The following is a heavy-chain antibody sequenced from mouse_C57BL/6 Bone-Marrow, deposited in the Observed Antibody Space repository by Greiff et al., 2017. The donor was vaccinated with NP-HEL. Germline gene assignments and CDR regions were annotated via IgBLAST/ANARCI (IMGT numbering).Heavy chain of an antibody. CDR2: IYPGSGNT. CDR1: GYTFTDYY. V-gene: IGHV1-76*01. D-gene: IGHD3-3*01. CDR3: AGPPYAMDY. Sequence: QVQLQQSGAELVRPGASVKLSCKASGYTFTDYYINWVKQRPGQGLEWIARIYPGSGNTYYNEKFKGKATLTAEKSSSTAYMQLSSLTSEDSAVYFCAGPPYAMDYWGQGTSVTVSS. J-gene: IGHJ4*01.